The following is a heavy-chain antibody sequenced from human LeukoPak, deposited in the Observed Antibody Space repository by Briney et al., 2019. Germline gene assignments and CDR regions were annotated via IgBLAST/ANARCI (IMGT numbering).Heavy chain of an antibody. D-gene: IGHD6-19*01. CDR2: IYYSGST. Sequence: PSETLSVTCTVSGGSISSYYWSWIRQPPGKGLEWIGYIYYSGSTKYNPSLKSRVTISVETSKNQFSLKLSSVTAADTAVYYCATASSGLDYWGQGTLVTVSS. J-gene: IGHJ4*02. V-gene: IGHV4-59*01. CDR3: ATASSGLDY. CDR1: GGSISSYY.